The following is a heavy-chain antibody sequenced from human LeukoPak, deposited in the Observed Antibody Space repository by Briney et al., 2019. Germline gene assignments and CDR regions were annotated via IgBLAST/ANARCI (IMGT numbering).Heavy chain of an antibody. CDR1: GGSFSGYY. CDR3: ADRSRSNAFDI. J-gene: IGHJ3*02. CDR2: INHSGST. V-gene: IGHV4-34*01. D-gene: IGHD6-13*01. Sequence: SEALSLTCAVYGGSFSGYYWSWIRQPPGKGLEWIGEINHSGSTNYNPSLKSRVTISVDTSKNQFSLKLSSVTAADTAVYYCADRSRSNAFDIWGQGTMVTVSS.